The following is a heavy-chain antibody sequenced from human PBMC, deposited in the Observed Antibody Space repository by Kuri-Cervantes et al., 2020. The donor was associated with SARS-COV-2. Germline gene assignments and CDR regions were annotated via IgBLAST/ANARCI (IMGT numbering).Heavy chain of an antibody. Sequence: GGSLRLSCSASGFTFASYAMHWVRQAPGKGLEWVTLISYDGINKFYADSVKGRFTISRDNSKNTLYLQMNSLRAEDTAVYYCAKGLGYCSSTSCYEFDYWGQGTLVTVSS. CDR3: AKGLGYCSSTSCYEFDY. CDR2: ISYDGINK. J-gene: IGHJ4*02. D-gene: IGHD2-2*01. CDR1: GFTFASYA. V-gene: IGHV3-30-3*01.